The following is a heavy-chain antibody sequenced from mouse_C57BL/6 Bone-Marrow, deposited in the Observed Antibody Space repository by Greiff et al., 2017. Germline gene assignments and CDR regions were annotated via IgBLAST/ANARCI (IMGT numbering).Heavy chain of an antibody. CDR3: AREGFYYYGRGYFDY. CDR2: IDPANGNT. D-gene: IGHD1-1*01. Sequence: EVKLQESVAELVRPGASVKLSCTASGFNIKNTYMHWVKQRPEQGLEWIGRIDPANGNTKYAPKFQGKATITADTSSNTAYLQLSSLTSDDTAIYYCAREGFYYYGRGYFDYWGQGTTLTVSS. J-gene: IGHJ2*01. CDR1: GFNIKNTY. V-gene: IGHV14-3*01.